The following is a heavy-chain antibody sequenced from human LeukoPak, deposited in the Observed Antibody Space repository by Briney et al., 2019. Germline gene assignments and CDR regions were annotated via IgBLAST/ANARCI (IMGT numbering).Heavy chain of an antibody. CDR3: AKGAYDSSGYYWGWFDP. D-gene: IGHD3-22*01. CDR2: ISGSGGST. CDR1: GFTFSSYA. V-gene: IGHV3-23*01. J-gene: IGHJ5*02. Sequence: GGSLRLSCAASGFTFSSYAMSWVRQAPGKGLEWVSAISGSGGSTYYADSVKGRFTISRDNSKNTLYLQMNSLRAEDTAVYYCAKGAYDSSGYYWGWFDPWGQGTLVTVSS.